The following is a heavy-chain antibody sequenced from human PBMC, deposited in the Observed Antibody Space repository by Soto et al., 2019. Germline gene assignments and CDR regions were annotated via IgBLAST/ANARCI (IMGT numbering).Heavy chain of an antibody. CDR1: GFTFSSYE. Sequence: EVQLVESGGGLVQPGGSLRLSCAASGFTFSSYEMNWVRQAPGKGLEWVSYISSSGSTIYYADSVKGRFTISRDNAKNSLYLQMNSLRAEDTAVYYCARVRGEGRSTSPYYYYGMDVWGQGTTVTVSS. D-gene: IGHD3-10*01. CDR3: ARVRGEGRSTSPYYYYGMDV. J-gene: IGHJ6*02. V-gene: IGHV3-48*03. CDR2: ISSSGSTI.